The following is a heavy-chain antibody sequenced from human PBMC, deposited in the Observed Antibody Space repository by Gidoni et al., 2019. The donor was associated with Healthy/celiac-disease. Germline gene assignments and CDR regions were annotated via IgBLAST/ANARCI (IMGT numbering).Heavy chain of an antibody. V-gene: IGHV4-4*07. J-gene: IGHJ5*02. CDR1: GGSISSYY. Sequence: QVQLQESGPGLVKPSETLSLTCTVSGGSISSYYWSWIRQPAGKGLEWIGRIYTSGSTNYNPSLKSRVTMSVDTSKNQFSLKLSSVTAADTAVYYCARDQSDSSGYYVVSRNWFDPWGQGTLVTVSS. D-gene: IGHD3-22*01. CDR2: IYTSGST. CDR3: ARDQSDSSGYYVVSRNWFDP.